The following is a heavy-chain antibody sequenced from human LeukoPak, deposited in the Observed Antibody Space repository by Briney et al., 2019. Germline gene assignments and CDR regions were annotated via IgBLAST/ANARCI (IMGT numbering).Heavy chain of an antibody. CDR3: ASYKTYSSSSNYYYMDV. D-gene: IGHD6-6*01. Sequence: PSETLSLTCAVYGGSFSGYYWSWIRQPPGKGLEWIGEINHSGSTNYNPSLKSRVTISFYTSKSQFSLKLSSVTAADTAVYYCASYKTYSSSSNYYYMDVWGKGTTVTVSS. CDR2: INHSGST. J-gene: IGHJ6*03. V-gene: IGHV4-34*01. CDR1: GGSFSGYY.